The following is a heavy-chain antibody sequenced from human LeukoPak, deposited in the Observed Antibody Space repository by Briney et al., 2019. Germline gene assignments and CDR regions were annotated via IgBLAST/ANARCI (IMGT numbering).Heavy chain of an antibody. Sequence: ASVKVSCKASGYTFTGYYMHWVRQAPGQGLEWVGWINPNSGGTNYAQKFQGRVTMTRDTSISTAYMELSRLRSDDTAVYYCARARPADDAFDIWGQGTMVTVSS. CDR1: GYTFTGYY. V-gene: IGHV1-2*02. D-gene: IGHD2-2*01. J-gene: IGHJ3*02. CDR3: ARARPADDAFDI. CDR2: INPNSGGT.